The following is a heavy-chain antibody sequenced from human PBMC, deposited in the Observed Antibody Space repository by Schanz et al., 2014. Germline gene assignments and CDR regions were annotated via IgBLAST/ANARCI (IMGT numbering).Heavy chain of an antibody. J-gene: IGHJ6*03. V-gene: IGHV1-8*01. CDR2: RNPHRGNT. Sequence: SGAEVKKPGASVKVSCKASGYNITSNAFTWVRQPTPPGLARMGWRNPHRGNTGYAQKFQVRVAMTSNTSISTDYMELSSLRSEDTAVYYCARLGTGMTVAGSVTGPSSYLIDVWGGATTVNDCS. CDR3: ARLGTGMTVAGSVTGPSSYLIDV. CDR1: GYNITSNA. D-gene: IGHD6-13*01.